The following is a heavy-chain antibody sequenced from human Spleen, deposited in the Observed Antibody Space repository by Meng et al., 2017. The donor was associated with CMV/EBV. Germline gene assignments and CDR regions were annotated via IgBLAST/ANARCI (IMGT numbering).Heavy chain of an antibody. CDR2: TRYDGSNK. D-gene: IGHD6-6*01. Sequence: GESLKISCAASGFSFSRYDMHWVRQAPGKGLDWVAFTRYDGSNKYYADSVKGRFTISRDNAKNSLYLQMNSLRAEDTALYYCAKDRVAARLLYFDYWGQGTLVTVS. CDR1: GFSFSRYD. V-gene: IGHV3-30*02. J-gene: IGHJ4*02. CDR3: AKDRVAARLLYFDY.